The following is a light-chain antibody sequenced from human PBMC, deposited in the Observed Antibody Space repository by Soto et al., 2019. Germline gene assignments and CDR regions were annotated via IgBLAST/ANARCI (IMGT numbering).Light chain of an antibody. CDR3: QQYNRYTGT. V-gene: IGKV1-17*01. CDR1: QSIRKF. CDR2: AAS. J-gene: IGKJ1*01. Sequence: DIQITQSPSSLSASVGDSVSIPCRASQSIRKFLNWYQQTPGKAPKLLIYAASTLQSGVPSRVSGSGAGTEFTLTISSLQPDDFETYYCQQYNRYTGTFGQGTKVDIK.